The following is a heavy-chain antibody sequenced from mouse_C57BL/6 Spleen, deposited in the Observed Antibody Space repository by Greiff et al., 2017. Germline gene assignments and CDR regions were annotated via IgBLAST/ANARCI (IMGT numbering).Heavy chain of an antibody. Sequence: QVQLQQSGPELMKPGASVKISCKASGYAFSSSWMNWVKQRPGKGLEWIGRIYPGDGDTNYNGKFKGKATLTADKSSSTAYMQLSSLTSEDSAVYFCAREAMDYWGQGTSVTVSS. CDR1: GYAFSSSW. CDR2: IYPGDGDT. CDR3: AREAMDY. J-gene: IGHJ4*01. V-gene: IGHV1-82*01.